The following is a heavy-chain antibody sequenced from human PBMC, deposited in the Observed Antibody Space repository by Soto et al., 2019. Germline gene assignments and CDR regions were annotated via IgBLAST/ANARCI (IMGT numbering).Heavy chain of an antibody. CDR3: VPRPYTAFAGDFDY. Sequence: PGGSLTVACPASGVTFCNYWMHWVRPAPGKGLKYVSGINNNGGSTYYADSVKGRFTVSRDNSKNTLFLQMSSLRAEDTAVYYCVPRPYTAFAGDFDYWGQGTLVTISS. J-gene: IGHJ4*02. V-gene: IGHV3-64D*06. D-gene: IGHD2-2*02. CDR1: GVTFCNYW. CDR2: INNNGGST.